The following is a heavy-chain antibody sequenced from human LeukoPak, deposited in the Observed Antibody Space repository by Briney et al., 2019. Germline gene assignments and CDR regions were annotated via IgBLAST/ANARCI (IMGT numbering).Heavy chain of an antibody. CDR2: MSGSSGST. CDR3: AKDQLTMVRGVIGY. Sequence: GGSLRLSCAASGFTFSNYAMSWVRQAPGKGLERVSTMSGSSGSTYYADSVKGRFTISRDKSKNTLYLQMNSLRVEDTAAYYCAKDQLTMVRGVIGYWGQGTLVTVSS. J-gene: IGHJ4*02. D-gene: IGHD3-10*01. V-gene: IGHV3-23*01. CDR1: GFTFSNYA.